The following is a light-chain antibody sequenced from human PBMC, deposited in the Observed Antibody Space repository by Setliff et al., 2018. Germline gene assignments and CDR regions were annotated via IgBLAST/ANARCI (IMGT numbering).Light chain of an antibody. J-gene: IGLJ1*01. CDR2: EVT. CDR1: SSVVGGYNY. V-gene: IGLV2-8*01. CDR3: SSYAGGSNVV. Sequence: QSALTQPPSASGSPGQSVTISCTGTSSVVGGYNYVSWYQQHPGKAPKLMIYEVTKRPPGVPARFSGSNSGNTASLTVSGLQAEDEADYYCSSYAGGSNVVFGNGTKGTV.